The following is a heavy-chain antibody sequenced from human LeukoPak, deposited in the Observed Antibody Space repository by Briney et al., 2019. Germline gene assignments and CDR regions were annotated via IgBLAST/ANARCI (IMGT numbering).Heavy chain of an antibody. Sequence: SVKVSCKASGGTFSSYAISWVRQAPGQGLEWMGRIIPILGIANYAQKFQGRVTITADKSTSTAYMELSSLRSEDTAVYYCARDRHSARWLQFFLPWFDPWGQGTLVTVSS. J-gene: IGHJ5*02. CDR2: IIPILGIA. CDR1: GGTFSSYA. V-gene: IGHV1-69*04. CDR3: ARDRHSARWLQFFLPWFDP. D-gene: IGHD5-12*01.